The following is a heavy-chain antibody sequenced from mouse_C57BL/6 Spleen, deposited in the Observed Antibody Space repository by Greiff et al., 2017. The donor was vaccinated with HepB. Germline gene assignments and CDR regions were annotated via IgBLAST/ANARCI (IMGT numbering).Heavy chain of an antibody. Sequence: QVQLQQPGAELVRPGSSVKLSCKASGYTFTSYWMDWVKQRPGQGLEWIGNIYPSDSETHYNQKFKDKATLTVDKSSSTAYMQLSSLTSEDSAVYYCARSGYYGSSSWYFDVWGTGTTVTVSS. V-gene: IGHV1-61*01. CDR1: GYTFTSYW. J-gene: IGHJ1*03. CDR3: ARSGYYGSSSWYFDV. D-gene: IGHD1-1*01. CDR2: IYPSDSET.